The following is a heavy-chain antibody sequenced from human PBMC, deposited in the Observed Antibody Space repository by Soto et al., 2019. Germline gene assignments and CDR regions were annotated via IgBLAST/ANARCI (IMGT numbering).Heavy chain of an antibody. Sequence: QVQLVQSGAAVKKPGSSVKVSCKASGGTFSSYTISWVRQAPGQGLEWMGRIIPILGIANDAQNFQGRVTINADKSTSTAYMELSSLGYEDTAVYYCAGVVVAAMFGGDWFDPWGQGTLVTVSS. CDR1: GGTFSSYT. V-gene: IGHV1-69*02. J-gene: IGHJ5*02. CDR3: AGVVVAAMFGGDWFDP. D-gene: IGHD2-15*01. CDR2: IIPILGIA.